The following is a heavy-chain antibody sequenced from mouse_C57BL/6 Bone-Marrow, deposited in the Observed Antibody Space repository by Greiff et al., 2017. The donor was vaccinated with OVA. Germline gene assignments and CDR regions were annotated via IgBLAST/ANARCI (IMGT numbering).Heavy chain of an antibody. CDR2: IYPGDGDT. CDR1: GYAFSSYW. J-gene: IGHJ3*01. V-gene: IGHV1-80*01. D-gene: IGHD2-2*01. Sequence: LQESGASVKISCKASGYAFSSYWMNWVKQRPGKGLEWIGQIYPGDGDTNYNGKFKGKATLTADKSSSTAYMQLSSLTSEDSAVYFGARWGYDDGFAYWGQGTLVTVSA. CDR3: ARWGYDDGFAY.